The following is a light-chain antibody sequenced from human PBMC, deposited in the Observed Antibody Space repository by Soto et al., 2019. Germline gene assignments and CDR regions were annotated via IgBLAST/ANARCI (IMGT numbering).Light chain of an antibody. CDR3: QSYDNTLTIYV. CDR1: SSNIGAHYD. CDR2: GNS. V-gene: IGLV1-40*01. J-gene: IGLJ1*01. Sequence: QSVMTQPPSVSGAPGQSVTISCTGSSSNIGAHYDVHWYQQLPGTAPKLLIYGNSNRPSGVPDRFSGSKSGTSASLAITGLQAEDEADYYCQSYDNTLTIYVFGPATKVTVL.